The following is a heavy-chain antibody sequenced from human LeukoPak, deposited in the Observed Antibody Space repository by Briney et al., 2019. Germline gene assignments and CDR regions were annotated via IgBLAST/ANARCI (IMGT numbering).Heavy chain of an antibody. CDR1: GDPINSLDL. CDR3: AGLVGRYSSGLYYYYFDY. D-gene: IGHD3-22*01. J-gene: IGHJ4*02. Sequence: SGTLSLTCTVSGDPINSLDLWSWVRQPPGKGLEWIGEMYLSGTTHSNPSVKSRVTISIDKSKNQFFLNLSSVTAADTAVYYCAGLVGRYSSGLYYYYFDYWGQGTLVTVSS. CDR2: MYLSGTT. V-gene: IGHV4-4*02.